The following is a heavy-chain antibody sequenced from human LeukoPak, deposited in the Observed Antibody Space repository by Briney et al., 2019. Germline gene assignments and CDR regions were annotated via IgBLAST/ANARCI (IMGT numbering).Heavy chain of an antibody. V-gene: IGHV3-13*03. CDR2: IGTAGDT. CDR3: ARVLTPNYDYVWGSYRPTCFDY. J-gene: IGHJ4*02. D-gene: IGHD3-16*02. CDR1: GFTFSSYD. Sequence: GGSLRLSCAACGFTFSSYDMHWVRQATGKGLEWVSAIGTAGDTYYPGSVKGQFTISRENAKNSLYLQMNSPRAGDTAVYYCARVLTPNYDYVWGSYRPTCFDYWGQGTLVTVSS.